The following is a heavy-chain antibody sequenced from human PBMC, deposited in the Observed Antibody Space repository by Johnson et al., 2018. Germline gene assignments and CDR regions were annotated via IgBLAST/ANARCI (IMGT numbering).Heavy chain of an antibody. CDR3: ARAGWNYAHYYGMDV. J-gene: IGHJ6*02. Sequence: QVQLVQSGAEVKTPGSSVKVSCKASGGTFSSYAISWVRQAPGQGLEWMGGIIPIFGTANYAQKFQGRVTSTADESTTTAYTELSSLRSEDTAVYYRARAGWNYAHYYGMDVWGQGTTVTVSS. D-gene: IGHD1-7*01. V-gene: IGHV1-69*01. CDR2: IIPIFGTA. CDR1: GGTFSSYA.